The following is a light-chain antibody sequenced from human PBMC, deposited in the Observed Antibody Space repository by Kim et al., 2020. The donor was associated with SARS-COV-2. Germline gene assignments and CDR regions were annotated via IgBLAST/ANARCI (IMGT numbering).Light chain of an antibody. J-gene: IGLJ2*01. V-gene: IGLV3-1*01. CDR1: NLQFKY. CDR2: RDN. Sequence: SYELTQPPSVSVSPGETATISCTGDNLQFKYVCWYQRTAGHSPVLVLYRDNKRPSGIPERFSGSNSGNTATLTSSGTQAMDEADYYGQVWDNSLGVFGAGTQLTVL. CDR3: QVWDNSLGV.